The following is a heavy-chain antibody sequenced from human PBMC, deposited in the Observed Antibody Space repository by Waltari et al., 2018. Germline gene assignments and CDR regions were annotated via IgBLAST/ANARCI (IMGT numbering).Heavy chain of an antibody. CDR1: GFRFATPW. CDR3: ARDRGYQQFDF. D-gene: IGHD2-2*01. V-gene: IGHV3-7*01. J-gene: IGHJ4*02. CDR2: INVDGSHE. Sequence: EVRLVESGGGLVQSGGSLRLSCAASGFRFATPWLSWHRPATGRSWIRQAPGRGLERVSNINVDGSHEYYLDSVKGRFTISRDDAKNSLYLNLNSLRVEDSAVYYCARDRGYQQFDFWGQGTLVTVSS.